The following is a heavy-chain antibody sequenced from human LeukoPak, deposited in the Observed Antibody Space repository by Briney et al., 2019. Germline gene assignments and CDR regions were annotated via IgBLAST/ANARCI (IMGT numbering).Heavy chain of an antibody. CDR2: IYHSGSI. Sequence: SETLSLTCTVSGYSISSGYYWGWIRQPPGKGLEWIGSIYHSGSIYYNPSLKSRVTISVDTSKNQFSLKLSSVTAADTAVYYCARGYSSGWYGGFDYWGQGTLVTVSS. J-gene: IGHJ4*02. V-gene: IGHV4-38-2*02. CDR1: GYSISSGYY. CDR3: ARGYSSGWYGGFDY. D-gene: IGHD6-19*01.